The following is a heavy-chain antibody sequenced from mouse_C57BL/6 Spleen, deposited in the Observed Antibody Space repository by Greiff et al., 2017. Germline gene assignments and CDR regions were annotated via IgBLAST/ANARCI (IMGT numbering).Heavy chain of an antibody. J-gene: IGHJ2*01. CDR2: IDPETGGT. CDR3: TRWGFDY. CDR1: GYTFTDYE. V-gene: IGHV1-15*01. Sequence: VQLQESGAELVRPGASVTLSCKASGYTFTDYEMHWVKQTPVHGLEWIGAIDPETGGTAYNQKFKGKAILTADKSSSTAYMELRSLTSEDSAVYYCTRWGFDYWGQGTTLTVSS.